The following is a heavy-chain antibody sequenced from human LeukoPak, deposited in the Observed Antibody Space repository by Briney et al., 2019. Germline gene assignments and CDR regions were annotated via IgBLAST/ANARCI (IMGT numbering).Heavy chain of an antibody. D-gene: IGHD6-13*01. V-gene: IGHV1-69*04. J-gene: IGHJ4*02. CDR1: GGTFSSYA. CDR2: IIPILGIA. Sequence: SVKASCKASGGTFSSYAISWVRQAPGQGLEWMGRIIPILGIANYAQKFQGRVTITADKSTSTAYMELSSLRSEDTAVYYCARVGAIAADGTNFFDYWGQGTLVTVSS. CDR3: ARVGAIAADGTNFFDY.